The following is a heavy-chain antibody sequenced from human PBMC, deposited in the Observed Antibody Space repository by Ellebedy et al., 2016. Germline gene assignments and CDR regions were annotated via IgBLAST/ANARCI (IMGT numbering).Heavy chain of an antibody. CDR2: ITTGSDFI. CDR3: VRGLTWFKP. J-gene: IGHJ5*02. V-gene: IGHV3-21*04. Sequence: GGSLRLXXAGSGFTFRSYTMNWVRQAPGKGLEWVSSITTGSDFIYYADSVNGRFTISRDNAKNSLYLQMNSLRAEDTALYHCVRGLTWFKPWGQGTQVTVSS. D-gene: IGHD1-20*01. CDR1: GFTFRSYT.